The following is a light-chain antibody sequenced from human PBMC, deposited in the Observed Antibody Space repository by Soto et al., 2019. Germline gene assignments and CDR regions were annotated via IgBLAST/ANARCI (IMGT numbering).Light chain of an antibody. CDR1: SSNIGNNY. J-gene: IGLJ1*01. CDR2: DNN. V-gene: IGLV1-51*01. CDR3: GTWDSSLSAGYV. Sequence: QSVLTQPPSVSAAPGQKVTISCSGSSSNIGNNYVSWYQQLPGTAPKLLIYDNNKRPSGIPDRFSGSKSGTSATLGITGLQTGDEADYYYGTWDSSLSAGYVFGTGTKVTVL.